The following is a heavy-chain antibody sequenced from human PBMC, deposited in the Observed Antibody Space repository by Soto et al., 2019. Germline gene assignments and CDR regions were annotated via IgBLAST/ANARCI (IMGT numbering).Heavy chain of an antibody. D-gene: IGHD3-10*01. CDR1: GFTFDDYA. V-gene: IGHV3-9*01. CDR2: ISWNSGSI. J-gene: IGHJ3*02. CDR3: AKVPDGGAGVAFDI. Sequence: GGSLRLSCAASGFTFDDYAMHWVRQAPGKGLEWVSGISWNSGSIGYADSVKGRFTISRDNAKNSLYLQMNSLRAEDTALYYCAKVPDGGAGVAFDIWGQGTMVTVS.